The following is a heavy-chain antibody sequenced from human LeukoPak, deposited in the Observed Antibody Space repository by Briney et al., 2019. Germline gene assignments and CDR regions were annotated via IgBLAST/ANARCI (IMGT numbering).Heavy chain of an antibody. Sequence: GESLRISCKGSGYSFTSYWISWVRQMPGKGLEWMGRIDPSDSYTNYSPSFQGHVTISADKSISTAYLQWSSLKASDIAMYYCARRAYYYGSGSPDYYYGMDVWGKGTTVTVSS. J-gene: IGHJ6*04. D-gene: IGHD3-10*01. CDR1: GYSFTSYW. CDR2: IDPSDSYT. CDR3: ARRAYYYGSGSPDYYYGMDV. V-gene: IGHV5-10-1*01.